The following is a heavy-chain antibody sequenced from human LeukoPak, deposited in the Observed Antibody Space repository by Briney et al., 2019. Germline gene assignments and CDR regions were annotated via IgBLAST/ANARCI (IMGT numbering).Heavy chain of an antibody. CDR1: GGSFSGYY. Sequence: SETLSLTCAVYGGSFSGYYWSWIRQPPGKGLEWIGSIYDSGSTYYNPSLKSRVTISVDTSKNQFSLKLNSVTAADTAVYYCARHYGPWGQGTLVTVSS. D-gene: IGHD3-16*01. J-gene: IGHJ5*02. CDR2: IYDSGST. V-gene: IGHV4-34*01. CDR3: ARHYGP.